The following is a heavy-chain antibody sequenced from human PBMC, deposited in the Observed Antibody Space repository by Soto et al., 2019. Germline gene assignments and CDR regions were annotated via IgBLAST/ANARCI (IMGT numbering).Heavy chain of an antibody. CDR3: ARGKGMEENYFYYGLDI. D-gene: IGHD1-1*01. Sequence: QVQVVQSGAEVKKPGASVKFSCKASGYTFRTYGMHWVRQAPGQSLEWMGWLNGGTGQTRYSQRFQDRLIITRDTSASTGYMELSSLRSEDTAVYYCARGKGMEENYFYYGLDIWGQGTTVTVSS. CDR2: LNGGTGQT. V-gene: IGHV1-3*01. CDR1: GYTFRTYG. J-gene: IGHJ6*02.